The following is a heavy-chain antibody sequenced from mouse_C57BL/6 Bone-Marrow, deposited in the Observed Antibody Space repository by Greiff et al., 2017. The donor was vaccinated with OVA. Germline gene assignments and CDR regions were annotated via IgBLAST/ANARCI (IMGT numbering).Heavy chain of an antibody. CDR2: ISGGGGNT. CDR3: ARHEVYGYWYFDV. V-gene: IGHV5-9*01. D-gene: IGHD1-1*02. Sequence: EVKLVESGGGLVKPGGSLKLSCAASGFTFSSYTMSWVRQTPEKRLEWVATISGGGGNTYYPDSVKGRFTISRDNAKNTLYLQMSSLRSVDTALYYCARHEVYGYWYFDVWGTGTTVTVSS. J-gene: IGHJ1*03. CDR1: GFTFSSYT.